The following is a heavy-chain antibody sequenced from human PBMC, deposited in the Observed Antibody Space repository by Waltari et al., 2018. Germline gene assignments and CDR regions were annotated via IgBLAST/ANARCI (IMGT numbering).Heavy chain of an antibody. Sequence: QVQLQESGPGLVKPSQTLSLTCTVSGGSISSGGYYWSWIRQHPGKGLEWIGYIYYSGSTYYNPSLKSRVTISVDTSKNQFSLKLSSVTAADTAVYYCARDYAYYDFWSGSPGAFDIWGQGTMVTVSS. V-gene: IGHV4-31*03. CDR1: GGSISSGGYY. CDR3: ARDYAYYDFWSGSPGAFDI. J-gene: IGHJ3*02. D-gene: IGHD3-3*01. CDR2: IYYSGST.